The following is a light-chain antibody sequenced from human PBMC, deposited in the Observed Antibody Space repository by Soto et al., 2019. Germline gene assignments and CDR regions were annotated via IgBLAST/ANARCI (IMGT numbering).Light chain of an antibody. V-gene: IGKV3-20*01. CDR3: QVYGRSPLMYT. Sequence: EIVLTQSPGTLSLSPGEIATLSCRASQSVTNDFLAWYQQKPGQAPRLLIYGASSRAAGVPDRFSGRGSGTYFTLTISRLEPEDLAVYYCQVYGRSPLMYTFGQGTQLGVK. J-gene: IGKJ2*01. CDR2: GAS. CDR1: QSVTNDF.